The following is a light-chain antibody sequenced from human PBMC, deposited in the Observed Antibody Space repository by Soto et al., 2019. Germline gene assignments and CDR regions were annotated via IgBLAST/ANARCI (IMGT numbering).Light chain of an antibody. CDR1: QTISSY. CDR2: AAS. V-gene: IGKV1-39*01. J-gene: IGKJ2*01. Sequence: DIQMTQSPSSLSASVGDRVTITCRASQTISSYLNWYQQKPGKAPKLLIYAASSLQSGVPSRFSGSGSGTDFTLTISSLQPEDFATYYCQQSHSIPHTFGQGTKLEIK. CDR3: QQSHSIPHT.